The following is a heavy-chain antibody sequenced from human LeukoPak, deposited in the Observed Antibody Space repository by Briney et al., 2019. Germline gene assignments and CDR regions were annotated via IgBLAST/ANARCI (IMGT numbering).Heavy chain of an antibody. J-gene: IGHJ4*02. CDR1: GGSISSYY. CDR2: IYYSGST. V-gene: IGHV4-59*08. Sequence: SETLSLTCTVSGGSISSYYWSWIRQPPGKGLEWIGYIYYSGSTNYNPSLKSRATISVDASKNEFSLKLTSVTAADTAVYYCARQSLQGSAYLPFGSWGQGTLVTVSS. CDR3: ARQSLQGSAYLPFGS. D-gene: IGHD3-22*01.